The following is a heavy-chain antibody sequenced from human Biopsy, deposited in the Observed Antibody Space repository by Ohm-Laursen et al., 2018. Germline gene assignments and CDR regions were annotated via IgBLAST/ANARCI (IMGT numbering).Heavy chain of an antibody. CDR2: IRSSGYGGTA. D-gene: IGHD1/OR15-1a*01. Sequence: SLRLSCTASGFSFENYVMKWFRQGTGKGLEWVGLIRSSGYGGTADYAASVKGRFTISRDDSKSFAYLQMTSLRTEDTAVYFCAREGLGTTADYWGQGILVTVSS. V-gene: IGHV3-49*03. CDR3: AREGLGTTADY. J-gene: IGHJ4*02. CDR1: GFSFENYV.